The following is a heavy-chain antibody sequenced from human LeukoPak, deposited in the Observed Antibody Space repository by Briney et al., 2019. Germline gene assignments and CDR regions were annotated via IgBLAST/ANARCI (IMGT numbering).Heavy chain of an antibody. D-gene: IGHD3-22*01. V-gene: IGHV1-18*01. CDR1: GYTFTSYG. J-gene: IGHJ4*02. CDR2: ISAYNGNT. CDR3: ARAWKYYYDSSGYYYDRFDY. Sequence: ASVKVSCKASGYTFTSYGISWVRQAPGQGLEWMGWISAYNGNTNYAQKLQGRVTMTTDTSTSTAYMELRSLRSDDTAVYYCARAWKYYYDSSGYYYDRFDYWGQGTLVTVSS.